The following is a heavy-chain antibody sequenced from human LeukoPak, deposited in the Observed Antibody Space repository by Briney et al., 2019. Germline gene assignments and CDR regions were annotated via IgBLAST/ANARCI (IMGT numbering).Heavy chain of an antibody. V-gene: IGHV5-51*01. CDR3: ARHKGYGNYYYYDLDV. J-gene: IGHJ6*02. CDR1: GYSFTTYW. Sequence: GEALKISCRGFGYSFTTYWIGLVRQMPGKGLEWIGTVYPGDSETRDNPSLQGQVTISTDKSINTAYLQWSSLKASDTAMYYCARHKGYGNYYYYDLDVWGQGTTVTVSS. D-gene: IGHD5-18*01. CDR2: VYPGDSET.